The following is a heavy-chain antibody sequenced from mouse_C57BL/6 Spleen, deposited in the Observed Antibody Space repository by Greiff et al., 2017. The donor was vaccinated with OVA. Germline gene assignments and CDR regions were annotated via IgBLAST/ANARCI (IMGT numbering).Heavy chain of an antibody. J-gene: IGHJ4*01. CDR2: ISDGGSYT. CDR3: ARGGYYYGSNYYAMDY. Sequence: EVNLVESGGGLVKPGGSLKLSCAASGFTFSSYAMSWVRQTPEKRLEWVATISDGGSYTYYPDNVKGRFTISRDNAKNNLYLQMSHLKSEDTAMYYCARGGYYYGSNYYAMDYWGQGTSVTVSS. D-gene: IGHD1-1*01. CDR1: GFTFSSYA. V-gene: IGHV5-4*03.